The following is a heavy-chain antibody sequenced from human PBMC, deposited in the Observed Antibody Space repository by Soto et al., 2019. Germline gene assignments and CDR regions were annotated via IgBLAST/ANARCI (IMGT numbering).Heavy chain of an antibody. CDR2: IYHSGSS. J-gene: IGHJ4*02. D-gene: IGHD2-15*01. V-gene: IGHV4-31*03. CDR1: GGSISSGGSY. Sequence: LSLTCTVSGGSISSGGSYWSWIRQHPGKGLEWIGYIYHSGSSYYNPSLKSRVTISVDTSKNQFSLKLTSVTAADTAVYYCARGTLVGRGDFDYWGQGSLVTVSS. CDR3: ARGTLVGRGDFDY.